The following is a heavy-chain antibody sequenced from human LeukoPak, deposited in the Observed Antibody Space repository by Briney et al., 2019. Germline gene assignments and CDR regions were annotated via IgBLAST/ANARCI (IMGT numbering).Heavy chain of an antibody. J-gene: IGHJ4*02. CDR1: GYSISSGFY. Sequence: SETLSLTCAVSGYSISSGFYWGWIRRPPGKGLEWIGSIYHSGSTYYNPSLKSRVTISVDTSKNQFSLKLSSVTAADTAVYYCARHVSGYCSGGSCPSDYWGQGTLVTVSS. CDR3: ARHVSGYCSGGSCPSDY. CDR2: IYHSGST. V-gene: IGHV4-38-2*01. D-gene: IGHD2-15*01.